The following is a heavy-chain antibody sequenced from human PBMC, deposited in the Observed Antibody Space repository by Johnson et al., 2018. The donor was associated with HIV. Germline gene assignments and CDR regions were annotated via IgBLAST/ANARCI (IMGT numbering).Heavy chain of an antibody. J-gene: IGHJ3*02. D-gene: IGHD6-19*01. V-gene: IGHV3-11*01. CDR3: AKDIASGYTNGGTLDI. CDR1: GFTFSDYY. Sequence: QVQLVESGGGLVKPGGSLRLYCAASGFTFSDYYMSWIRQAPGKGLEWVSYISSSGSTIYYADSVKGRFTISRDNSKNSLYLQMNSLRPEDTGLYYCAKDIASGYTNGGTLDIWGQGTMVTVSS. CDR2: ISSSGSTI.